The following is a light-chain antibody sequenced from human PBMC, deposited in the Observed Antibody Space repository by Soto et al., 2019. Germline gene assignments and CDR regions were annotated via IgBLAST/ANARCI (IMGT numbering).Light chain of an antibody. V-gene: IGKV3-20*01. CDR3: QQYGSSPPYT. Sequence: EIVLTQSPGTLSLYPGERATLSCRASQSLSGTYLAWYQQKPGQAPRLLIYGASSRATGIPDRFSGSGSGTDFTLTISRLEPEDFAVYYCQQYGSSPPYTFGQGTKLEIK. CDR1: QSLSGTY. CDR2: GAS. J-gene: IGKJ2*01.